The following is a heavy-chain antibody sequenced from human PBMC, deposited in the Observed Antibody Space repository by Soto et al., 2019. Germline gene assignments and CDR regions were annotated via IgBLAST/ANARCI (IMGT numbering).Heavy chain of an antibody. D-gene: IGHD3-22*01. J-gene: IGHJ4*02. CDR2: IYYSGST. CDR3: AAYYYDSSGYQFDY. V-gene: IGHV4-59*01. CDR1: GGSISSYY. Sequence: PSETLSLTCTVSGGSISSYYWSWIRQPPGKGLEWIGYIYYSGSTNYNPSLKSRVTISVDTSKNQFSLKLSSVTAADTAVYYCAAYYYDSSGYQFDYWGQGTLVTVSS.